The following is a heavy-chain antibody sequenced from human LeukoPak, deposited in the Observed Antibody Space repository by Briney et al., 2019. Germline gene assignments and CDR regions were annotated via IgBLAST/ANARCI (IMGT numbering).Heavy chain of an antibody. D-gene: IGHD3-22*01. V-gene: IGHV4-59*01. CDR2: IYYSGST. J-gene: IGHJ5*02. CDR3: AASLYYYDSSGPFDP. CDR1: GGSISSYY. Sequence: SETLSLTCTVSGGSISSYYWSWIRQPPGKGLEWIGYIYYSGSTNYNPSLKSRVTISVDTSKNQFSLKLSSVTAADTAAYYCAASLYYYDSSGPFDPWGQGTLVTVSS.